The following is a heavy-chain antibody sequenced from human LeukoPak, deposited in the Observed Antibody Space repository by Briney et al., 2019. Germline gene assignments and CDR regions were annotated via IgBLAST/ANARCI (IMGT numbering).Heavy chain of an antibody. D-gene: IGHD4-17*01. CDR1: GFTFSSYS. J-gene: IGHJ4*02. Sequence: GGSLRLSCAASGFTFSSYSMNWVRQAPGKGLEWVSSISSSSSYIYYADSVKGRFTISRDNAKNSLYLQMNSLRAEDTAVYYCARGPPLPEYGDYSLFDYWGQGTLVTVSS. CDR2: ISSSSSYI. CDR3: ARGPPLPEYGDYSLFDY. V-gene: IGHV3-21*01.